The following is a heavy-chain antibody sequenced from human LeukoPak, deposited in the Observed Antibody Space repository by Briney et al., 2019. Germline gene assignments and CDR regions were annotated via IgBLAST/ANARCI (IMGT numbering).Heavy chain of an antibody. Sequence: PGGSLRLSCAASVFTFSTYDMNWVREAPGKGLEWVSYISSSSSTIYYADSVKGRFTISRDNAKNSLYLQMNSLRAEDTAVYYCARVFDCWGQGTLVTVSS. V-gene: IGHV3-48*01. CDR2: ISSSSSTI. J-gene: IGHJ4*02. CDR1: VFTFSTYD. CDR3: ARVFDC.